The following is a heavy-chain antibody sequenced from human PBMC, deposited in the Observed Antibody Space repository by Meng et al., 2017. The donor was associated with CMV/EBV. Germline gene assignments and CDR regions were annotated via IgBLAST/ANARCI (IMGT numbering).Heavy chain of an antibody. Sequence: QVQLVQSGAEVTKPGASVKVSCKASGYTFTGYYMHWVRQAPGQGLEWMGWINPNSGGTNYAQKFQGRVTMSRDTSISTAYMELSRLRSDDTAVYYCARDHYYDSSGYYSDVGPWGQGTLVTVSS. CDR2: INPNSGGT. D-gene: IGHD3-22*01. V-gene: IGHV1-2*02. J-gene: IGHJ5*02. CDR3: ARDHYYDSSGYYSDVGP. CDR1: GYTFTGYY.